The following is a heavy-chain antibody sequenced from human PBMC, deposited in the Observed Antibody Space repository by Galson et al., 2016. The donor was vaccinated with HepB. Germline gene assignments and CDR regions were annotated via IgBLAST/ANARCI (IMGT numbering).Heavy chain of an antibody. CDR3: ARGIILISASYDAFHL. J-gene: IGHJ3*01. CDR2: INPSGSNT. CDR1: GFSFTSYY. Sequence: SLNLSCKASGFSFTSYYMHWVRLAPGKGPEWMVVINPSGSNTHYAHTFKGRITMTRDTSTSTLYMELSSLTSEDTAAYYCARGIILISASYDAFHLWGQGTMVTVSS. D-gene: IGHD6-6*01. V-gene: IGHV1-46*01.